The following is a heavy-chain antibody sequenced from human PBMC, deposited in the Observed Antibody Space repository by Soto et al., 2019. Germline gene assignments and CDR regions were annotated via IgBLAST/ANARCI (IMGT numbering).Heavy chain of an antibody. CDR1: GFTFSSYG. CDR2: ISYDGSNK. V-gene: IGHV3-30*18. J-gene: IGHJ4*02. Sequence: ESGGGVVQPGRSLRLSCAASGFTFSSYGMHWVRQAPGKGLEWVAVISYDGSNKYYADSVKGRFTISRDNSKNTLYLQMNSLRAEDTAVYYCANMGIRDSPFDYWGQGTLVTVSS. CDR3: ANMGIRDSPFDY. D-gene: IGHD2-21*02.